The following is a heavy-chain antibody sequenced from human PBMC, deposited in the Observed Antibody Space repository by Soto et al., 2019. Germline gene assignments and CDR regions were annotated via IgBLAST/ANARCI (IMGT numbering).Heavy chain of an antibody. V-gene: IGHV3-30-3*01. CDR1: GFTFSSYA. CDR2: ISYDGSNK. J-gene: IGHJ2*01. D-gene: IGHD4-17*01. Sequence: QVQLVESGGGVVQPGRSLRLSCAASGFTFSSYAMHWVRQAPGKGLEWVAVISYDGSNKYYADSVKGRFTISRDNSKNTLHLQMNSLRAEDTAVYYCARDRHFPGDYPILHFDLWGRGTLVTVSS. CDR3: ARDRHFPGDYPILHFDL.